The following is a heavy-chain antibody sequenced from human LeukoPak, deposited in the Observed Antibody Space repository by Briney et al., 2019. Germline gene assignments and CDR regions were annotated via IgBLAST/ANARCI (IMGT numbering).Heavy chain of an antibody. V-gene: IGHV4-34*01. CDR3: ARGRVVPAAMYGDYEGWYFDL. CDR1: GGSFSGYY. J-gene: IGHJ2*01. Sequence: TETLSLTCAVYGGSFSGYYWSWIRQPPGKGLEWIGEINHSGCTNYNPSLKSRVTISVDTSKNQFSLKLSSVTAADTAVYYCARGRVVPAAMYGDYEGWYFDLWGRGTLVTVSS. CDR2: INHSGCT. D-gene: IGHD2-2*01.